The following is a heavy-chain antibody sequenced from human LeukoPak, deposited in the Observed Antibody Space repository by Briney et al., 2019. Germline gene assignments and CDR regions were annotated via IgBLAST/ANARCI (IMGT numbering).Heavy chain of an antibody. CDR2: IKEDGSEK. V-gene: IGHV3-7*01. Sequence: GGSLRPSFAPSGFTFSSYGMPWVGQAPGKGLEWVANIKEDGSEKYYVDSVKGRFTISRDNAKNSLSLQMNSLRAEDTAVYYCARRYFDHWGQGTLVTVSS. CDR3: ARRYFDH. CDR1: GFTFSSYG. D-gene: IGHD2-15*01. J-gene: IGHJ4*02.